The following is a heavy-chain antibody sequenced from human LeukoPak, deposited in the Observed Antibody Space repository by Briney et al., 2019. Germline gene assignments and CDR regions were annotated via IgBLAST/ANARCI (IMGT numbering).Heavy chain of an antibody. Sequence: PGGSLRLSCVASGFTFSSRDWMTWVRQAPGKGLEWVANIKQDGSEKNYVDSVKGRFTISRDNAKNSVDLQMNSLRVEDTAVYYCARHVVAVGFDYWGQGTLVTVSS. CDR2: IKQDGSEK. CDR1: GFTFSSRDW. J-gene: IGHJ4*02. V-gene: IGHV3-7*01. CDR3: ARHVVAVGFDY. D-gene: IGHD3-22*01.